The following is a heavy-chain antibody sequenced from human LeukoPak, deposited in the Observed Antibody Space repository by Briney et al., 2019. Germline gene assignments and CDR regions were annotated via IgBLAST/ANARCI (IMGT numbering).Heavy chain of an antibody. CDR3: AGRDYFDY. J-gene: IGHJ4*02. D-gene: IGHD1-26*01. CDR1: GYTFTGYY. V-gene: IGHV1-2*02. Sequence: GASVKLSCKASGYTFTGYYMHWVRQAPGQGLEWMGWINPNSGDTNYAQTLQGRVTITRDTSNSTPYLELNRLRSDDTAVYYCAGRDYFDYWGQGTLVTVSS. CDR2: INPNSGDT.